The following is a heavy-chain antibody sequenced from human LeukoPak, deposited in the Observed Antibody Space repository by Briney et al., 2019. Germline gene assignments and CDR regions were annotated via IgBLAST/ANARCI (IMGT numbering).Heavy chain of an antibody. CDR2: MNPNSGNT. CDR3: ARAPAHSMTTVTTPDY. Sequence: ASVKLSCKASGYTFTSYDINWVRQATGQGLEWMGWMNPNSGNTGYAQKFQGRVTMTRNTSISTAYMALSSLRSEDTAVYYCARAPAHSMTTVTTPDYWGQGTLVTVSS. V-gene: IGHV1-8*01. J-gene: IGHJ4*02. D-gene: IGHD4-17*01. CDR1: GYTFTSYD.